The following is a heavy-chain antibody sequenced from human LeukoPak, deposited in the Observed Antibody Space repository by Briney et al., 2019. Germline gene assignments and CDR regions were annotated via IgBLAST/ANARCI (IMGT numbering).Heavy chain of an antibody. CDR2: ISYDGSNK. Sequence: GGSLRLSCAASGFTFSSYAMHWVRQAPGKGLEWVAVISYDGSNKYYADSVKGRFTISRDNSKNTLYLQMNSLRAEDTAVYYCARDPDRKGGKYYDSSGHYFDYWGQGTLVTVSS. V-gene: IGHV3-30-3*01. J-gene: IGHJ4*02. CDR1: GFTFSSYA. CDR3: ARDPDRKGGKYYDSSGHYFDY. D-gene: IGHD3-22*01.